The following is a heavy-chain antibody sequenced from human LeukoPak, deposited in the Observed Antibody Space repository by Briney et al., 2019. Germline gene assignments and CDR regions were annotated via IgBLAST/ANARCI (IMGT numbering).Heavy chain of an antibody. Sequence: VASVKVSCKTSGYTFINYGINWVRQAPGKGLEWMGWISSYTVNKTSAQKFQGRVTLTTDTSTNTVSLELRRLTFDDTAVYYCARGHHDIGTTGTFDVWGQGTRVIVSS. CDR3: ARGHHDIGTTGTFDV. D-gene: IGHD1/OR15-1a*01. V-gene: IGHV1-18*01. J-gene: IGHJ3*01. CDR1: GYTFINYG. CDR2: ISSYTVNK.